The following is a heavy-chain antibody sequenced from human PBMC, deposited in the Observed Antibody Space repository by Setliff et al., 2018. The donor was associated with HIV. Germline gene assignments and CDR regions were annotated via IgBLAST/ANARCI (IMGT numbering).Heavy chain of an antibody. CDR2: ISAYNGNT. J-gene: IGHJ4*02. CDR3: ARGYASGSGSYYYDY. D-gene: IGHD2-15*01. V-gene: IGHV1-18*01. CDR1: GYTFTSYG. Sequence: GASVKVSCKASGYTFTSYGISWVRQAPGQGLEWVGWISAYNGNTNYAQRLQDRITMTTDTSTSTVYMELRSLRSDDTAVYYCARGYASGSGSYYYDYWGQGTLVTVSS.